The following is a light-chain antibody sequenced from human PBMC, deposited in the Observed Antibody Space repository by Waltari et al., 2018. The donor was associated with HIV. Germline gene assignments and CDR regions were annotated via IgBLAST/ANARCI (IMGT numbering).Light chain of an antibody. CDR3: QSYDINNRVV. CDR2: EGK. CDR1: SGSIASNL. V-gene: IGLV6-57*01. J-gene: IGLJ2*01. Sequence: NFMLTQPHSVSESPGKTVTISCTRSSGSIASNLVQWFRHRPGSPPRTLNFEGKQRPSGVPDRFSGSVDSSSNSASLIISGLQTEDEADYYCQSYDINNRVVFGGGTAVTVL.